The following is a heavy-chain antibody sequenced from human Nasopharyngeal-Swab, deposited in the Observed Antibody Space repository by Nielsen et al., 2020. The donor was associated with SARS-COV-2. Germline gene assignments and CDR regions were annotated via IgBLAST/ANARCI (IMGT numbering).Heavy chain of an antibody. D-gene: IGHD3-3*01. CDR3: ANLIFGDAFDI. J-gene: IGHJ3*02. V-gene: IGHV3-7*01. Sequence: GESLKISCAASGFTFSSYWMSWVRQAPGKGLEWVANIKQDGSEKYYADSVKGRFTISRDNSKNTLYLQMNSLRAEDTAVYYCANLIFGDAFDIWGQGTMVTVSS. CDR2: IKQDGSEK. CDR1: GFTFSSYW.